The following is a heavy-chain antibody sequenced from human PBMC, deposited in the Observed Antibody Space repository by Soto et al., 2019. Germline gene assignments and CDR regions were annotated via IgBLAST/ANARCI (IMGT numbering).Heavy chain of an antibody. CDR2: ISSNGGST. CDR1: GFTFSRYA. V-gene: IGHV3-64*01. Sequence: EVQLVESGGGLVQPGGSLRLSCAASGFTFSRYAMHWVRQAPGKGLEYVSPISSNGGSTYYANSVKGRCTISRDNSKTPLYLQMGSLRPEVTAVYYCARGGRGYEFDYWGQGTLVTVSS. D-gene: IGHD5-12*01. J-gene: IGHJ4*02. CDR3: ARGGRGYEFDY.